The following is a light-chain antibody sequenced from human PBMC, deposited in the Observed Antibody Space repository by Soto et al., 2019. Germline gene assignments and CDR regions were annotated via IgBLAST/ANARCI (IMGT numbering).Light chain of an antibody. V-gene: IGLV2-14*01. CDR1: SSDVGGYNY. CDR2: EVS. CDR3: SSYTSSSTRVV. Sequence: QSVLTQPASVSGSTGQSITISCTGTSSDVGGYNYVSWYQQHPGKAPKLMIYEVSNRPSGVSNRFSGSKSGNTASLTISGLQAEDEADYYCSSYTSSSTRVVFGGGTQLTVL. J-gene: IGLJ2*01.